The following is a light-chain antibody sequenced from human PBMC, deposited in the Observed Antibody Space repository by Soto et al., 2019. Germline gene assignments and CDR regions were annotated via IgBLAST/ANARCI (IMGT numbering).Light chain of an antibody. CDR3: QQRSTWPLT. CDR2: EAS. CDR1: QIIGIY. Sequence: EIVLTQSPATLSLSPGDRATLSCRASQIIGIYLAWYQQTPGQSPRLLIYEASNRATGVPAKFSGTGSGTDFTLTISSLESEDFGIYYCQQRSTWPLTFGGGTRVEI. J-gene: IGKJ4*01. V-gene: IGKV3-11*01.